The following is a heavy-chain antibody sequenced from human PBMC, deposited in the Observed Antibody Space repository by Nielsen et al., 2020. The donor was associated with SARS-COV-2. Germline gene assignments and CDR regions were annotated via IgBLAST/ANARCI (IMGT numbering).Heavy chain of an antibody. CDR1: GYTFTSYG. Sequence: ASVKVSCKASGYTFTSYGISWVRQAPGQGLEWMGWISAYNGNTNYAQKLQGRVTMTTDTSTSTAYMELRSLRSDDTAVYYCARGPEISRYYDFWSGYYKESYYYYGMDVWGQGTTVTVSS. J-gene: IGHJ6*02. CDR3: ARGPEISRYYDFWSGYYKESYYYYGMDV. CDR2: ISAYNGNT. V-gene: IGHV1-18*01. D-gene: IGHD3-3*01.